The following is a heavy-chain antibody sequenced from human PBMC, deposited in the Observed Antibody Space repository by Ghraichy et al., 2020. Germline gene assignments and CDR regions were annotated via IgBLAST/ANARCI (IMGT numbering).Heavy chain of an antibody. CDR3: ARARENFYFDY. V-gene: IGHV1-2*02. CDR1: GYTFTDYY. CDR2: INPKTGGT. J-gene: IGHJ4*02. Sequence: ASVKVSCKASGYTFTDYYPHWVRQAPGQGLEWMGWINPKTGGTNFAQKFQGRVTMTRDTSISTVYVELSRLRSDDTAVFYCARARENFYFDYWGQGTLVTVSS.